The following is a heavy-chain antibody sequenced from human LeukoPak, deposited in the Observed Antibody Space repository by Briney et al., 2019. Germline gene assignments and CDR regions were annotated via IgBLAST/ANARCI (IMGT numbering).Heavy chain of an antibody. CDR1: GFTFSSYW. Sequence: GGSLRLSCAASGFTFSSYWMHWVRQAPGEGLVWVSRINSDGSYTNYADSVKGRFTISRDNAKNTLYLQMNSLRAEDTAVYYCATLGTMVRGIIMDYWGQGTLVTVSS. CDR3: ATLGTMVRGIIMDY. V-gene: IGHV3-74*01. CDR2: INSDGSYT. J-gene: IGHJ4*02. D-gene: IGHD3-10*01.